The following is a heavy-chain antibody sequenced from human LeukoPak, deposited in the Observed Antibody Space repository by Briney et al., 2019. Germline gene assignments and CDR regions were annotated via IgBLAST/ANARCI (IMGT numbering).Heavy chain of an antibody. CDR1: GGSISSYY. J-gene: IGHJ4*02. CDR2: IYYSGST. CDR3: ARRFFWSGPSDYFDY. V-gene: IGHV4-59*08. Sequence: SETLSLTCTVSGGSISSYYWSWIRQPPGKGLEWIGYIYYSGSTNYNPSLKSRVTISVDTSKNQFSLKLSSVTAADTAVYYCARRFFWSGPSDYFDYWGQGTLVTVSS. D-gene: IGHD3-3*01.